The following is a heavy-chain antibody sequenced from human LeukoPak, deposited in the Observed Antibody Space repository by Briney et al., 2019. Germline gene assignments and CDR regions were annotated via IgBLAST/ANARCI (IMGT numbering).Heavy chain of an antibody. CDR1: GGSISSSYYY. CDR2: IYYSGST. V-gene: IGHV4-39*01. Sequence: SETLSLTCTVSGGSISSSYYYWGWIRQPPGKGLEWIGSIYYSGSTDYNPTLKSRVTISVDTSKKQLSLKLRSVTAADTAVYYCARSLSGSYGAYYYYGMDVWGQGTTVTVSS. CDR3: ARSLSGSYGAYYYYGMDV. D-gene: IGHD1-26*01. J-gene: IGHJ6*02.